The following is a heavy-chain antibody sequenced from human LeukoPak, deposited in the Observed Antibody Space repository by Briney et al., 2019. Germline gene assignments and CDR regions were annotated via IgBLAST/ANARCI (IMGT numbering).Heavy chain of an antibody. CDR1: GGSISSYY. J-gene: IGHJ5*02. V-gene: IGHV4-59*08. CDR3: ARRRSVAGTTVSWFDP. Sequence: SETLSLTCTVSGGSISSYYWNWIRQPPGKGLEWIGYIYYSGSTNYNPSLKSRVTISVDTSKNQFSLKLSSVTAADTAVYYCARRRSVAGTTVSWFDPWGQGTLVTVSS. D-gene: IGHD6-19*01. CDR2: IYYSGST.